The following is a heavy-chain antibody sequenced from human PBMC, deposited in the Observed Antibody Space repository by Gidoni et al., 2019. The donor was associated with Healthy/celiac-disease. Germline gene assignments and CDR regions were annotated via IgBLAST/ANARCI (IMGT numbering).Heavy chain of an antibody. Sequence: GGSISSYYWSWIRHPPGKGLEWIGYIYYSGSTNYNPSLKSRVTISVDTSKNQCSLKLSSVTAADTAVYYCARGVAVAAAKQYYFDYWGQGTLVTVSS. V-gene: IGHV4-59*01. CDR2: IYYSGST. CDR1: GGSISSYY. J-gene: IGHJ4*02. D-gene: IGHD6-19*01. CDR3: ARGVAVAAAKQYYFDY.